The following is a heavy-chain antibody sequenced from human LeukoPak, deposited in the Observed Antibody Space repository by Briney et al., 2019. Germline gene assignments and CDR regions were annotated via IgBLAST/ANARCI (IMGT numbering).Heavy chain of an antibody. Sequence: GGSPRLSCAASGFTFDDYAMHWVRQAPGKGLEWVSGISWNSGSIGYADSVKGRFTISRDNAKNSLYLQMNSLTAEDTAVYYCARETLGCGGDCYDYWGQGTLVTVSS. CDR3: ARETLGCGGDCYDY. CDR1: GFTFDDYA. J-gene: IGHJ4*02. V-gene: IGHV3-9*01. D-gene: IGHD2-21*01. CDR2: ISWNSGSI.